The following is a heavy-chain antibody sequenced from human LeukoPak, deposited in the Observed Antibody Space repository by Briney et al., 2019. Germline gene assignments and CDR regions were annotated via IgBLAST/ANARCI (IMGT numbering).Heavy chain of an antibody. CDR2: MYYTGST. D-gene: IGHD2-2*01. Sequence: SETLSLTCTVSGGSISSSSYYWGWIRQPPGKGLEWIGSMYYTGSTYYNPSLRSRVTISVDTSKNQFSLKLSSVTAADTAVYYCARTTEGYCRSISCYGFDYYYYMDVWGKGTTVTISS. V-gene: IGHV4-39*07. CDR1: GGSISSSSYY. J-gene: IGHJ6*03. CDR3: ARTTEGYCRSISCYGFDYYYYMDV.